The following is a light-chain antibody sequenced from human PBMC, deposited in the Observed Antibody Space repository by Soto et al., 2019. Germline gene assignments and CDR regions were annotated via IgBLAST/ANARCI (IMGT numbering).Light chain of an antibody. J-gene: IGLJ2*01. CDR2: SNN. V-gene: IGLV1-44*01. CDR3: AAWDDSLNGPV. Sequence: QSVLTQPPSASGTPGQRVTISCSGSSSNIGSNTVNWYQQLPGTAPKIVIYSNNQRPSGVPDRFSGSKSGTSASLAISGLQSEDEADYYCAAWDDSLNGPVFGGGTKLTVL. CDR1: SSNIGSNT.